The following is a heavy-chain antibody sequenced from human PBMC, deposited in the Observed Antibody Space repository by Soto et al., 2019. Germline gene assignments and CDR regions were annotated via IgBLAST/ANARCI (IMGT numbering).Heavy chain of an antibody. V-gene: IGHV3-15*01. CDR3: TTAPLSHLLRYFDWLPHYFQH. CDR1: GFTFSNAW. CDR2: IKSKTDGGTT. D-gene: IGHD3-9*01. J-gene: IGHJ1*01. Sequence: GGSLRLSCAASGFTFSNAWMSWVRQAPGKGLEWVGRIKSKTDGGTTDYAAPVKGRFTISRDDSKNTLYLQMNSLKTEDTAVYYCTTAPLSHLLRYFDWLPHYFQHWGQGTLVTVSS.